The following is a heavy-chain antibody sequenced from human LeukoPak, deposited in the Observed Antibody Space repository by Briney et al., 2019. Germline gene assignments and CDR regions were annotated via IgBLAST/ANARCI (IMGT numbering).Heavy chain of an antibody. CDR1: GFTFSSYA. J-gene: IGHJ4*02. V-gene: IGHV3-7*01. CDR2: IKQDGSEK. CDR3: ARVSVLLRFGGYDY. Sequence: GGSLRLSCAASGFTFSSYAMSWVRQAPGKGLERVANIKQDGSEKYYVDSVKGRFTISRDNAKNSLYLQMSSLRAEDTAVYYCARVSVLLRFGGYDYWGQGTLVTVSS. D-gene: IGHD3-10*01.